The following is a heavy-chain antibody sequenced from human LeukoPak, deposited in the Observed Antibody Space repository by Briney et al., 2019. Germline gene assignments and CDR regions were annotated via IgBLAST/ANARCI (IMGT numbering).Heavy chain of an antibody. D-gene: IGHD3-22*01. V-gene: IGHV4-61*08. J-gene: IGHJ4*02. Sequence: PSETLSLTCTVSGGSISSGDYYWSWIRQPPGKGLEWIGYIYYSGSTNYNPSLKSRVTISVDTSKNQFSLKLSSVTAADTAVYYCARWLLLRQVSYFDYWGQGTLVTVSS. CDR2: IYYSGST. CDR3: ARWLLLRQVSYFDY. CDR1: GGSISSGDYY.